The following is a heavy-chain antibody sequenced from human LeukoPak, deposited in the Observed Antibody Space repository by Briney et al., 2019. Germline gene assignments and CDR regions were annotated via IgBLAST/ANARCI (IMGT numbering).Heavy chain of an antibody. V-gene: IGHV3-33*01. Sequence: GGSLRLSCAASGFAFRDYGMHWVRQAPGKGLEWVAIIWYDGSNDQYADSVKGRFTISRDNSKKTLFLQMNSLRVEDTAVYFCVRPYGGSYYFDYWGQGTLVTVSS. J-gene: IGHJ4*02. CDR3: VRPYGGSYYFDY. CDR2: IWYDGSND. D-gene: IGHD1-26*01. CDR1: GFAFRDYG.